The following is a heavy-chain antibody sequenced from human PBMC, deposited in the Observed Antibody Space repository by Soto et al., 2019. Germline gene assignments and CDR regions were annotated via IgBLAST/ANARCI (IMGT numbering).Heavy chain of an antibody. J-gene: IGHJ4*02. V-gene: IGHV1-18*01. CDR3: AREYCDSTRCFLPDH. D-gene: IGHD2-2*01. Sequence: ASVKVSCKASGYTITSGGISCVRQAPGQGLEWMGSIRHQNTNKKHEHHLQGRVTMNTDTSTSNAYMEPRTLSSDDNAVYYCAREYCDSTRCFLPDHWGQGTLVTVSS. CDR2: IRHQNTNK. CDR1: GYTITSGG.